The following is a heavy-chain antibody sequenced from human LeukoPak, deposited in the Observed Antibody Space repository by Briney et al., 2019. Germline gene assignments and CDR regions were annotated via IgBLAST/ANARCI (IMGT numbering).Heavy chain of an antibody. D-gene: IGHD2-2*01. CDR2: INHSGST. CDR3: ARGGDIVVVPAATSFDY. CDR1: GGSFSGYY. V-gene: IGHV4-34*01. Sequence: SETLSLTCAVYGGSFSGYYWSWIRQPPGKGLEWIGEINHSGSTNYNPSLKSRVTISVDTSKNQFSLKLSSVTAADTAVYYCARGGDIVVVPAATSFDYWAREPWSPSPQ. J-gene: IGHJ4*02.